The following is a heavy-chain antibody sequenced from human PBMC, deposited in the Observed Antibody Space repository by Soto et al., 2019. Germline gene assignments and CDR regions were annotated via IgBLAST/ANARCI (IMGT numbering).Heavy chain of an antibody. CDR3: PRDCLNYDILAGYFYVNWFDR. V-gene: IGHV1-3*01. Sequence: GASVKVSCKASGYTFTSYAMHWVRQAPGQRLEWMGWINAGNGNTKYSQKFQGRVTITRDTSASTAYMELSSLRPEDTAVYYCPRDCLNYDILAGYFYVNWFDRCGKGTLVTVSS. CDR1: GYTFTSYA. D-gene: IGHD3-9*01. CDR2: INAGNGNT. J-gene: IGHJ5*02.